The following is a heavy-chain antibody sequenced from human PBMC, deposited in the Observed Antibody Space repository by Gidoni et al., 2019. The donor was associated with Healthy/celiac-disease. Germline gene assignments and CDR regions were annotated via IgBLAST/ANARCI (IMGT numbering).Heavy chain of an antibody. V-gene: IGHV3-23*01. J-gene: IGHJ4*02. CDR2: ISGSGGST. CDR3: AKDAETGIAVAGTHY. Sequence: EVQLLESGGGLVQPGGSLRLSCAASGFTFSSYAMRWVRPAPGKGLVWVSAISGSGGSTYYADSGKGRFTISRDNSKNTLYLQMNSLRAEDTAVYYCAKDAETGIAVAGTHYWGQGTLVTVSS. D-gene: IGHD6-19*01. CDR1: GFTFSSYA.